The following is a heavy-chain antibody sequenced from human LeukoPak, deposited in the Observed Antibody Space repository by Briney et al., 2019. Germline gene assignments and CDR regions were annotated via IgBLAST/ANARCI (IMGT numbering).Heavy chain of an antibody. D-gene: IGHD3-10*01. CDR2: INHSGST. J-gene: IGHJ5*02. CDR1: GGSFSGYY. CDR3: ARGVLLWFGQRGRERRWFDP. V-gene: IGHV4-34*01. Sequence: PSETLSLTCAVYGGSFSGYYWSWIRQPPGKGLEWIGEINHSGSTNYNPSLKSRVTISVDTSKNQFSLKLSSVTAADTAVYYCARGVLLWFGQRGRERRWFDPWGQGTLVTVSS.